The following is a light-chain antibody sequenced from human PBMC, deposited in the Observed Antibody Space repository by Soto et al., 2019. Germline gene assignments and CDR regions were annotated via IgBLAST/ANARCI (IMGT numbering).Light chain of an antibody. J-gene: IGLJ2*01. CDR1: GSDVGGYNY. Sequence: SALTQPASVSGSPGQSISISCTGTGSDVGGYNYVSWYQQHPGKAPKLMIYDVGDRPSGISNRFSGSKSGNTAFLTISGLQAEDEADYYCSSYTSTTSLVFGGGTKLTVL. V-gene: IGLV2-14*01. CDR2: DVG. CDR3: SSYTSTTSLV.